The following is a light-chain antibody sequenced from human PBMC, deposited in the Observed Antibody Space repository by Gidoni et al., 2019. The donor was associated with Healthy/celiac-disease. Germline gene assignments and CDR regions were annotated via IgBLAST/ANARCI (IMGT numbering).Light chain of an antibody. Sequence: QSALTQPASVSRSPGQSLTISCTGTSSDVGGYNYVSWYQQHPGKAPKLMIYDVSNRPSGVSNRCSGSKSGNTASLTISGLQAEDEADYYCSSYTSSSPVVFGGGTKLTVL. CDR3: SSYTSSSPVV. V-gene: IGLV2-14*03. CDR1: SSDVGGYNY. J-gene: IGLJ2*01. CDR2: DVS.